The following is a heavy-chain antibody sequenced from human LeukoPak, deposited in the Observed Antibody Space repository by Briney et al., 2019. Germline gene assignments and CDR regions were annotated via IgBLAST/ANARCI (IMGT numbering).Heavy chain of an antibody. V-gene: IGHV3-48*01. Sequence: GRSLRLSCAASGFTFSSYGMNWVRQAPGKGLEWVSYISGRSSTIYYADSVKGRFTISRDNAKDSLYLQMNSLRADDTAVYYCARGRMRYYFDFWGQGSLVTVSS. CDR2: ISGRSSTI. CDR1: GFTFSSYG. D-gene: IGHD2-8*01. J-gene: IGHJ4*02. CDR3: ARGRMRYYFDF.